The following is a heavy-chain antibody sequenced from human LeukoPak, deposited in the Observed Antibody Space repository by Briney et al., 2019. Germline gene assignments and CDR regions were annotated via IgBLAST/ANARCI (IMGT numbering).Heavy chain of an antibody. CDR3: ARKRYYYYYMDV. Sequence: ASVKVSCKASGYTFTSYDINWVRQATGQGLEWMGWMNPNSGNTGYAQKFQGRVTITRNTSISTAYMELSSLRSEDTAVHYCARKRYYYYYMDVWGKGTTVTVSS. CDR2: MNPNSGNT. V-gene: IGHV1-8*03. CDR1: GYTFTSYD. J-gene: IGHJ6*03.